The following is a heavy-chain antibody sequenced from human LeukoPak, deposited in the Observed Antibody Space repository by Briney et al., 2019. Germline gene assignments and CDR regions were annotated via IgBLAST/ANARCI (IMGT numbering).Heavy chain of an antibody. Sequence: SQTLSLTRTVSGASISSGTYSWSWIRQPPGEGLEWIGYIYHTGSTYYNPSLKGRVTISVDRSKNQFSLNLNFVTAADTALYYCARGDGSGSGRWFDPWGQGTLITVSS. CDR1: GASISSGTYS. J-gene: IGHJ5*02. CDR3: ARGDGSGSGRWFDP. V-gene: IGHV4-30-2*01. CDR2: IYHTGST. D-gene: IGHD3-10*01.